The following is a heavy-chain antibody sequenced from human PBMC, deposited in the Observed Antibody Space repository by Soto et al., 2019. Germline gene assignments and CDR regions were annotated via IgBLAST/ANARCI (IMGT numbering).Heavy chain of an antibody. CDR2: VSPYNGNA. D-gene: IGHD2-8*01. Sequence: ASVKVSSKTSGYTFTDHGIDWVRQAPGQGLEWVGWVSPYNGNANYTEKFQGRVSMTTDTSTTTAYMELTSLTSDDTAIYYCARSISLIMAAPAYWGQGTLVTVSS. CDR1: GYTFTDHG. V-gene: IGHV1-18*01. J-gene: IGHJ4*02. CDR3: ARSISLIMAAPAY.